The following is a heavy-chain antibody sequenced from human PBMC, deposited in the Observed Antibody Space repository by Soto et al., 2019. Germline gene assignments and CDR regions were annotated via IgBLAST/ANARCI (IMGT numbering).Heavy chain of an antibody. D-gene: IGHD1-26*01. CDR3: AKNSGSYLYGMDV. CDR2: IYYSGST. CDR1: GGSVSSGSYY. Sequence: SETLSLTCTVSGGSVSSGSYYWSWIRQPPGKGLEWIGYIYYSGSTNYKPSLKSRVTISVDTSKNQFSLKLSSVTAADTAVYYCAKNSGSYLYGMDVWGQGTTVTVSS. V-gene: IGHV4-61*01. J-gene: IGHJ6*02.